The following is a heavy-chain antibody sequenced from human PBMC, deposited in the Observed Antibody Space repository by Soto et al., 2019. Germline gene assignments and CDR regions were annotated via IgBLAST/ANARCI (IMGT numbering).Heavy chain of an antibody. CDR3: ATSQKGYNWTYFDH. Sequence: SETLSLTCAVSGASISGSYYYWAWLRQSPGKGAEWIGSVFYTGFTSYNPALESRVSVSVDTSKSQFSLKLSAVTAADTAVYYCATSQKGYNWTYFDHWGQGALVTVSS. J-gene: IGHJ4*02. CDR1: GASISGSYYY. D-gene: IGHD1-20*01. CDR2: VFYTGFT. V-gene: IGHV4-39*01.